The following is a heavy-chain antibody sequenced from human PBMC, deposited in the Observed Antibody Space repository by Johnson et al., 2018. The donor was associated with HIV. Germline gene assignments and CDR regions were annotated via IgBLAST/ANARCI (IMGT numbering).Heavy chain of an antibody. J-gene: IGHJ3*02. CDR2: IYSGDST. CDR1: GFTVSSNY. CDR3: ARERGLGHAFDI. V-gene: IGHV3-66*01. D-gene: IGHD7-27*01. Sequence: VQLVESGGGVVQPGRSLRLSCAASGFTVSSNYMNWVRQAPGQGLDWVSLIYSGDSTYYADSVKGRFSISRDNSKNTLYLQMNSLRAEDTAVYYCARERGLGHAFDIWGQGTMVTVSS.